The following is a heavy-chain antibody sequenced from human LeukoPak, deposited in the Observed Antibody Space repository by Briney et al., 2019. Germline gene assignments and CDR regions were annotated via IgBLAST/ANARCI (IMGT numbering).Heavy chain of an antibody. J-gene: IGHJ4*02. CDR2: IGSPGET. Sequence: GGSLRLSCTASGFDFSICAMTWVRQAPGKGLEWVASIGSPGETYYADSVKGRFAVSRENSQNTVFLQLTSLTAEDTAIYYCAKNATPGNSIWDYFAYWGQGALVTVSS. D-gene: IGHD2-15*01. CDR1: GFDFSICA. V-gene: IGHV3-23*01. CDR3: AKNATPGNSIWDYFAY.